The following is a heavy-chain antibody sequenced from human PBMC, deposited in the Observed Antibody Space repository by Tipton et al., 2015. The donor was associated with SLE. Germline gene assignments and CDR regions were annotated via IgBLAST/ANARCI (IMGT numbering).Heavy chain of an antibody. CDR3: ARGGSGAFDI. Sequence: GSLRLSCTVSGGSISSSSYYWGWIRQPPGKGLEWIGSIYYSGSTYYNPSLKSRVTISVDTSKNQFSLKLSSVTAADTAVYYCARGGSGAFDIWGQGTMVTVSS. D-gene: IGHD3-16*01. CDR2: IYYSGST. CDR1: GGSISSSSYY. V-gene: IGHV4-39*07. J-gene: IGHJ3*02.